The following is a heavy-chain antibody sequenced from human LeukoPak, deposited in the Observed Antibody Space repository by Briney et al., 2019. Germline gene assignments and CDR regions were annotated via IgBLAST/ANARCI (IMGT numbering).Heavy chain of an antibody. D-gene: IGHD2-15*01. V-gene: IGHV4-38-2*02. Sequence: SETLSLTCTVSGYSIAHGFFWAWIRQPPGGGLEWIGSLYHSGTTYYNTSLKSRISTSVDSSKNQFSLKLRLVTAADTAVYYCARVEVPRDINDWYFDLWGRGTLVTVSS. CDR2: LYHSGTT. J-gene: IGHJ2*01. CDR3: ARVEVPRDINDWYFDL. CDR1: GYSIAHGFF.